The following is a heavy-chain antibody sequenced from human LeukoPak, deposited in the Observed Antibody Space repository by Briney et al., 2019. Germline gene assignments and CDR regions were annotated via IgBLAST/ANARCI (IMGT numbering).Heavy chain of an antibody. D-gene: IGHD3-10*01. CDR1: GGSISGYY. CDR2: IHYTGST. V-gene: IGHV4-59*01. Sequence: SETLSHTCAVSGGSISGYYWSWIRQSPGKGLECIGYIHYTGSTNYNPSLKSRVTISVETSKNQFSLKLKSVTAADTAVYYCARGGYYGSGNDFRFDPWGQGTLVTVSS. CDR3: ARGGYYGSGNDFRFDP. J-gene: IGHJ5*02.